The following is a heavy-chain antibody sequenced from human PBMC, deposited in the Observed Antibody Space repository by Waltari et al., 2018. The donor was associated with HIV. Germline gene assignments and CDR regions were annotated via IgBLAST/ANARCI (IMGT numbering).Heavy chain of an antibody. D-gene: IGHD3-22*01. CDR3: VTYPSEVVPPPYGMDV. CDR2: VDPEDGET. Sequence: QVQLVQSGAEVKKPGASVKVSCKVSGYTLTELSMHWVRQAPGKGLEWMGGVDPEDGETIDAQKVQGRVTMNEDTSTDTAYMERSSLRSEDTAVYYCVTYPSEVVPPPYGMDVWGQGTTVTVSS. CDR1: GYTLTELS. V-gene: IGHV1-24*01. J-gene: IGHJ6*02.